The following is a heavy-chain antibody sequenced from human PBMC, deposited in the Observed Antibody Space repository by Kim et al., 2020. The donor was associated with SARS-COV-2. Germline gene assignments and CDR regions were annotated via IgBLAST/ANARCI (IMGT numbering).Heavy chain of an antibody. Sequence: GGSLRLSCAASGFTFSSYWMSWVRQAPGKGLEWVANIKQDGSEKYYVDSVKGRFTISRDNAKNSLYLQMNSLRAEDTAVYYCARVCCELRYFDWLLSWFDPWGPGTLVTVSS. CDR2: IKQDGSEK. CDR1: GFTFSSYW. J-gene: IGHJ5*02. CDR3: ARVCCELRYFDWLLSWFDP. D-gene: IGHD3-9*01. V-gene: IGHV3-7*01.